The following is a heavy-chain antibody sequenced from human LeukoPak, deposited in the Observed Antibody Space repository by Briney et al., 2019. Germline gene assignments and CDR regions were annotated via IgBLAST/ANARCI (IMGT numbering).Heavy chain of an antibody. CDR2: IHYSGST. Sequence: PSETLSLTCTVSGASISPFYWSWVRQPPGKGLEWIGYIHYSGSTNYNPSLKSRVTISLDTSKNQVSLKMSSVTTADTAVYYCSRVASLVMDYWGQGILVTVSS. D-gene: IGHD3-3*02. CDR3: SRVASLVMDY. V-gene: IGHV4-59*01. J-gene: IGHJ4*02. CDR1: GASISPFY.